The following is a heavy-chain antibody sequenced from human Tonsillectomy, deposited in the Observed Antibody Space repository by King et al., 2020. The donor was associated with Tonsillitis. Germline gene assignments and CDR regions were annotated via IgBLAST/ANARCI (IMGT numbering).Heavy chain of an antibody. CDR3: ASDLASCPDGICYTGY. J-gene: IGHJ4*02. V-gene: IGHV1-69*01. CDR1: GGTFSNYA. CDR2: FNPMSGTP. D-gene: IGHD2-8*01. Sequence: QLVQSGAEVKKPGSSVKVSCKASGGTFSNYAISWVRQAPGQGLEWMGGFNPMSGTPNYARNFQGRVTITADESTSTVYMELSSLRSEDTAVYYCASDLASCPDGICYTGYWGQGTLVTVSS.